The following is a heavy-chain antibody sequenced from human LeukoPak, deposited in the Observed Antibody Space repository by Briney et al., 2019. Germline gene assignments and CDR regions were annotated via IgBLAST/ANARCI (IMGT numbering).Heavy chain of an antibody. Sequence: ASVKVSCKASGYTFTGCYMNWVRQAPGQGLEWMGWINPNSGGTNYAQKFQGRVTMTRDTSISTAHMELSRLRSDDTAVYYCARDGGLLWFGNIDYWGQGTLVTVSS. V-gene: IGHV1-2*02. CDR1: GYTFTGCY. D-gene: IGHD3-10*01. CDR3: ARDGGLLWFGNIDY. J-gene: IGHJ4*02. CDR2: INPNSGGT.